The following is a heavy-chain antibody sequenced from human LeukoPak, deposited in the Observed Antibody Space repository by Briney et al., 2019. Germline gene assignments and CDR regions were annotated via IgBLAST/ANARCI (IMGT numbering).Heavy chain of an antibody. CDR2: IFHSGST. J-gene: IGHJ3*02. CDR1: GFTFSTAW. V-gene: IGHV4-4*02. D-gene: IGHD3-9*01. CDR3: AREVYDIQGGDI. Sequence: SGGSLRLSCVASGFTFSTAWMSWLRQAPGKGLEWVGEIFHSGSTNYNPSLKSRVTISVDKSKNQFSLKLSSVTAADTAVYYCAREVYDIQGGDIWGQGTMVTVSS.